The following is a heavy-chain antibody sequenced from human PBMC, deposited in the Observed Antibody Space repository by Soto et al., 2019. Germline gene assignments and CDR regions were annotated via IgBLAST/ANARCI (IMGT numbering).Heavy chain of an antibody. CDR3: ARRKGDYYDSSGYHYYFDY. CDR1: GHTFTDYY. J-gene: IGHJ4*02. Sequence: ASVKVSCKSSGHTFTDYYVHWVRQAPGQGLEWMGWINPNSGGTKSAQKFQGRVTMTRDTSISTAYMELSRLRSDDTAVYYCARRKGDYYDSSGYHYYFDYWGQGTLVTVSS. D-gene: IGHD3-22*01. V-gene: IGHV1-2*02. CDR2: INPNSGGT.